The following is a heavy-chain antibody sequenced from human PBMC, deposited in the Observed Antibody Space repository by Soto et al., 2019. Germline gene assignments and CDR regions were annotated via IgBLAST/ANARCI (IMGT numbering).Heavy chain of an antibody. D-gene: IGHD3-10*01. J-gene: IGHJ3*02. CDR1: GGSISSYY. V-gene: IGHV4-59*08. Sequence: SETLSLTCTVSGGSISSYYWSWLRQPPGKGLEWIGYIYYSGSTNYNPSLKSRVTISVDTSKNQFSLKLSSVTAADTAVYYCARRNKMVRGVIKGAFDIWVQGTMVTVSS. CDR3: ARRNKMVRGVIKGAFDI. CDR2: IYYSGST.